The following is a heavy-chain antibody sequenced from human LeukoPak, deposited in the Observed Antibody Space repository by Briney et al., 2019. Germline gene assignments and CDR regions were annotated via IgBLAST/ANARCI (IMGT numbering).Heavy chain of an antibody. CDR3: ARAHDYGDYSLDP. Sequence: SETLSLTCTVPGGSISSYYWSWIRQPSGKGLEWIGYIYYSGSTNYNPSLKSRVTISVDTSKNQFSLKLSSVTAADTAVYYCARAHDYGDYSLDPWGQGTLVTVSS. V-gene: IGHV4-59*01. CDR1: GGSISSYY. D-gene: IGHD4-17*01. CDR2: IYYSGST. J-gene: IGHJ5*02.